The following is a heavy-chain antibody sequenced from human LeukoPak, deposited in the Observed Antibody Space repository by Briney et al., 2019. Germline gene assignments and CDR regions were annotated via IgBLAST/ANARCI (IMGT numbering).Heavy chain of an antibody. V-gene: IGHV4-61*09. CDR3: ARDFRGGYDFWSGYYTPYYFDY. CDR1: GGSISSGSYC. J-gene: IGHJ4*02. Sequence: SETLSLTCTVSGGSISSGSYCWRWLRRPAGRGLEWIGHIHTSGSTNYNPSLKSRVTISVNTSKPHFSLKLSSVTAADTAVYYCARDFRGGYDFWSGYYTPYYFDYWGQGTLVTVSP. CDR2: IHTSGST. D-gene: IGHD3-3*01.